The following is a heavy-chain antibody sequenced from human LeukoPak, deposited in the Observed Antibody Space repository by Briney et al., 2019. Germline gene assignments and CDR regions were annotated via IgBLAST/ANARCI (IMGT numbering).Heavy chain of an antibody. CDR2: IKSKTDGGTT. CDR1: GFTFSSYE. J-gene: IGHJ3*02. CDR3: TTGYYYDSSGYYLSAFDI. D-gene: IGHD3-22*01. Sequence: GGSLRLSCAASGFTFSSYEMNWVRQAPGKGLEWVGRIKSKTDGGTTDYAAPVKGRFTISRDDSKNTLHLQMNSLKTEDTAVYYCTTGYYYDSSGYYLSAFDIWGQGTMVTVSS. V-gene: IGHV3-15*01.